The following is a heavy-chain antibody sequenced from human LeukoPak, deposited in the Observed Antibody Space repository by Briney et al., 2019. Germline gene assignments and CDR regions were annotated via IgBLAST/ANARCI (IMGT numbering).Heavy chain of an antibody. J-gene: IGHJ4*02. D-gene: IGHD3-10*01. Sequence: GESLKISCKGSGYSFTTYWIGWVRQMPGKGLEWMGIIYPVDSDTRYSPSFQGQVTISADKSISTAYLQWSSLKASDTAMYYCARHRHYHGSGYFDYWGQGTLVTVSS. V-gene: IGHV5-51*01. CDR1: GYSFTTYW. CDR2: IYPVDSDT. CDR3: ARHRHYHGSGYFDY.